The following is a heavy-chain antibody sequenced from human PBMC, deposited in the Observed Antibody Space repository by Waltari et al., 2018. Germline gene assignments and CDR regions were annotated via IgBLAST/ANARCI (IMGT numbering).Heavy chain of an antibody. CDR1: GLPVSNFW. J-gene: IGHJ4*02. V-gene: IGHV3-7*01. Sequence: EVQLVESGGNLVQPGGSLRLSCAASGLPVSNFWMPWGRQAPGKGLEWVANTKEDGNEIYYLDSVKGRFTISRDNAKNSLFLQMNSLRAEDTAIYYCARGWAHLDSWGQGTLVTVSS. CDR3: ARGWAHLDS. CDR2: TKEDGNEI. D-gene: IGHD1-26*01.